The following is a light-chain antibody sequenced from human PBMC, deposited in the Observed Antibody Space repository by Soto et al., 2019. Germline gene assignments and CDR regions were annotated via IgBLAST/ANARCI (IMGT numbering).Light chain of an antibody. CDR1: QSVSSSY. Sequence: EIVLTQSPGTLSLSPGETATLSCRASQSVSSSYLAWYQQKPGQAPRLLIYGASSRATGIPDRFSGSGSETDFTRTISRLEPEDFAVYYCQHYSSSRYTCGQGTKLEIK. CDR3: QHYSSSRYT. J-gene: IGKJ2*01. CDR2: GAS. V-gene: IGKV3-20*01.